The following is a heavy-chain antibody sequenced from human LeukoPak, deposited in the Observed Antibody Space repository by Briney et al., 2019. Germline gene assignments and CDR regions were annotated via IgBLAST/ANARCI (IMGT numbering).Heavy chain of an antibody. D-gene: IGHD2-2*01. CDR1: GYTFTGYY. Sequence: ASVKVSCKASGYTFTGYYMHWVRQAPGQGLEWMGWINPNSGGTNYAQKFQGRVTMTRDTSISTAYMELSRLRSDDTAVYYCARGVVPAAICWFDPWGQGTLVTVSS. J-gene: IGHJ5*02. V-gene: IGHV1-2*02. CDR2: INPNSGGT. CDR3: ARGVVPAAICWFDP.